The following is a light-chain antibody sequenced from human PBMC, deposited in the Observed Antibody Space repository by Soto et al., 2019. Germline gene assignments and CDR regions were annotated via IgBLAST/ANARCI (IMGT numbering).Light chain of an antibody. CDR3: QQRSNWPEIT. J-gene: IGKJ3*01. CDR2: DAS. CDR1: QSVSSY. V-gene: IGKV3-11*01. Sequence: EIVLTQSPATLPLSPGKRATLSCRASQSVSSYLAWYQQKPGQAPRLLIYDASNNATGIPASFSGSGSGTDFTRTISSLEPEEFAVYYCQQRSNWPEITFGPGTKVDIK.